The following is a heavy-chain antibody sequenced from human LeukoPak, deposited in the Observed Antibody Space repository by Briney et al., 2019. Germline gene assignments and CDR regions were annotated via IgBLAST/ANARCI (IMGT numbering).Heavy chain of an antibody. V-gene: IGHV3-23*01. CDR1: GFTFTTYA. CDR3: ARRKYDSSGFDY. Sequence: GGSLRLSCAASGFTFTTYAMSWVRQAPGKGLEWVSAISGSGANTYYPDSVKGRFTISRDNSKGTLYLQMNSLRAEDTAIYFCARRKYDSSGFDYWGQETLVTVSS. D-gene: IGHD3-22*01. CDR2: ISGSGANT. J-gene: IGHJ4*02.